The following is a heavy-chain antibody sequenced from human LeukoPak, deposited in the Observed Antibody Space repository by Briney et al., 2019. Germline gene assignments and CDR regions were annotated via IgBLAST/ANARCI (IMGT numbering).Heavy chain of an antibody. J-gene: IGHJ6*02. D-gene: IGHD2-21*02. CDR1: GGSFSGYY. CDR2: INHSGST. CDR3: ARAGHYFGGDRSQRYGMDV. Sequence: SETLSLTCAGYGGSFSGYYWSWIRQPPGKGLEWIGEINHSGSTNYNPSLKSRVTVSVDTSKNQFSLKLSSVTAADTAVYYCARAGHYFGGDRSQRYGMDVWGQGTTVTVSS. V-gene: IGHV4-34*01.